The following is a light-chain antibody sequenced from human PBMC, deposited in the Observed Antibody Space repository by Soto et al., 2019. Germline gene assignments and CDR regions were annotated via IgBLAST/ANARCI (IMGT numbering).Light chain of an antibody. CDR1: QSVSSNY. CDR3: QQYGSSPPWT. CDR2: GAF. J-gene: IGKJ1*01. V-gene: IGKV3-20*01. Sequence: EIVLTQSPGTLSLSPGERATLSCRASQSVSSNYLAWYQQKPGQAPRLLIYGAFTRATGIPDRFSGSGSGTDFTLTISRLEPEDFAVYYCQQYGSSPPWTFGHGTRVEIK.